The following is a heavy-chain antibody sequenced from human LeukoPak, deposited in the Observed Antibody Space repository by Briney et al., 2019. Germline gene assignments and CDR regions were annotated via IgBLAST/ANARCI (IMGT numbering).Heavy chain of an antibody. D-gene: IGHD6-19*01. Sequence: SVKVSCKASGGTFSSYAISWVRQAPGQGLEWMGGIIPIFGTANYAQKLQGRVSMTTDTSTSTAYMDLRSLRSDDTAVYYCARDLRYSSGWSASGIDVWGKGTTVTISS. CDR2: IIPIFGTA. CDR1: GGTFSSYA. V-gene: IGHV1-69*05. CDR3: ARDLRYSSGWSASGIDV. J-gene: IGHJ6*03.